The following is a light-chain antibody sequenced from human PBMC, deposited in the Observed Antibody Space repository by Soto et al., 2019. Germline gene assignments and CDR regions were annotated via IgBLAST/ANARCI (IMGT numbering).Light chain of an antibody. CDR3: SSYANYNVV. V-gene: IGLV2-14*01. CDR1: SSDVGGYNY. CDR2: AVT. J-gene: IGLJ2*01. Sequence: QSVLTQPASVSGSPGQSITISCTGTSSDVGGYNYVSWYQQHPGKAPKLMIYAVTDRPSGVSNRFSGSKSGNMASLTISGLQAEDEADYYCSSYANYNVVFGGGTKLTVL.